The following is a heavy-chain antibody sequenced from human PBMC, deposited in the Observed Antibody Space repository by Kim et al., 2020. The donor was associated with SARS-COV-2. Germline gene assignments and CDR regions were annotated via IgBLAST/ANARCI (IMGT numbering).Heavy chain of an antibody. CDR1: VGSFSGYH. J-gene: IGHJ6*02. D-gene: IGHD3-3*01. CDR3: ARGRAGVVPSPILGLGPYYEYYAMDV. CDR2: INHSGAT. Sequence: SETLSLRCAVYVGSFSGYHWSWIRQSPGKGLEWIGEINHSGATNYNPSLMSRGAISVDTSKNQFSLKLTSVTAADTAVYFCARGRAGVVPSPILGLGPYYEYYAMDVWGQGTTVIVSS. V-gene: IGHV4-34*01.